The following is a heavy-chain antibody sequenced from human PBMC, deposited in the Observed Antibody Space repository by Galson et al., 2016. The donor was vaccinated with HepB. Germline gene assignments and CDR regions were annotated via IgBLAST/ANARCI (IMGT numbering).Heavy chain of an antibody. CDR1: GGSISSPHW. CDR2: IYHSGSS. J-gene: IGHJ4*02. V-gene: IGHV4/OR15-8*01. Sequence: SETLSLTCAVSGGSISSPHWWNWVRQSPGKGLEWIGQIYHSGSSNYNPSLKSRVTILVDKSKNQFSLTLSSVTAADTAVYYCASRLGPTWGPFDYWGQGTLVAVSS. D-gene: IGHD3-16*01. CDR3: ASRLGPTWGPFDY.